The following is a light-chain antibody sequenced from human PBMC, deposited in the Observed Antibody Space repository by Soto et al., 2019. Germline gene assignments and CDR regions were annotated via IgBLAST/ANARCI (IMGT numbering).Light chain of an antibody. CDR3: QLYDNSPLYI. J-gene: IGKJ2*01. CDR1: QSVRSSY. Sequence: LSXGERVTLSCRASQSVRSSYLVWYQQKPGQAPRLLIYGASTRAAXIPDRFSASGSGTDFTLTITRLEPEDFAVYYCQLYDNSPLYIFGRGTKLEIK. V-gene: IGKV3-20*01. CDR2: GAS.